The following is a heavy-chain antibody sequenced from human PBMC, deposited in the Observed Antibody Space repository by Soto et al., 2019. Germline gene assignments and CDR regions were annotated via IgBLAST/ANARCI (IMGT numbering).Heavy chain of an antibody. CDR3: ARGDDFWSGVGYMDV. CDR1: GYTFTNYA. D-gene: IGHD3-3*01. Sequence: ASVKVSCKTSGYTFTNYAMHWVRQAPGQRLEWMGYINTGDDTTKYSQKFQGRVTITRDTSASTAYMELSRLRSDDTAVYYCARGDDFWSGVGYMDVWGKGTTVTVSS. J-gene: IGHJ6*03. CDR2: INTGDDTT. V-gene: IGHV1-3*04.